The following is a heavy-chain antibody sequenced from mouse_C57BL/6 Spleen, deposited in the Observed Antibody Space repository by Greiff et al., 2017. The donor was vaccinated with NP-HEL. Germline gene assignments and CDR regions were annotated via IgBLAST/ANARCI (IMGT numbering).Heavy chain of an antibody. Sequence: QVQLQQPGAELVKPGASVKMSCKASGYTFTSYWITWVKQRPGQGLEWIGDIYPGSGSTNYNEKFKSKATLTVDTSSSTAYMQLSSLTSEDSAVYYCARSGGKTAQATYDYWGQGTTLTVSS. V-gene: IGHV1-55*01. J-gene: IGHJ2*01. D-gene: IGHD3-2*02. CDR2: IYPGSGST. CDR3: ARSGGKTAQATYDY. CDR1: GYTFTSYW.